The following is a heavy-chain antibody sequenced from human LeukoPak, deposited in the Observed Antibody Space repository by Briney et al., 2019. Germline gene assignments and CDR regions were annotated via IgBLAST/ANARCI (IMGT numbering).Heavy chain of an antibody. D-gene: IGHD2-2*01. CDR1: GFTFSDYY. V-gene: IGHV3-11*04. CDR3: ARDQYCSSTSCYKTHYYYYYMDV. Sequence: SGGSLRLSCAASGFTFSDYYMSWIRQAPGKGLEWVSYISSSGSTIYYADSVKGRFTISRDNAKNSLYLQMNSLRAEDTAVYYCARDQYCSSTSCYKTHYYYYYMDVWGKGTTVTVSS. CDR2: ISSSGSTI. J-gene: IGHJ6*03.